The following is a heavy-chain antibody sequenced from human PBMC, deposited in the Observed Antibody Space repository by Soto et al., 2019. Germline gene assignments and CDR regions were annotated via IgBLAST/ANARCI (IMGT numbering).Heavy chain of an antibody. J-gene: IGHJ6*03. D-gene: IGHD2-2*02. CDR1: GGSFCGSY. CDR2: INHSGST. V-gene: IGHV4-34*01. CDR3: ARCPPAAIVGYYYYYMDV. Sequence: SETLSLTCAVHGGSFCGSYWSWIRQLPGKGLEWIGEINHSGSTNYNPSLKSRVTISVDTSKNQFSLKLSSVTAADTAVYYCARCPPAAIVGYYYYYMDVWGKGTTVS.